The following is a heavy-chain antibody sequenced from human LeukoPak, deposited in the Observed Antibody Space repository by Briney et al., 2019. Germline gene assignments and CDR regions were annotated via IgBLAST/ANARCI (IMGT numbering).Heavy chain of an antibody. Sequence: SETLSLTCTVSGDSISSCDYYWGWIRQPPGKGLGWIGTISYSGSTYYNPSLQSRVTISVDTSKNQFSLELSSVTAADTAVYYCAGVRRRLAHFHYWGQGTLVTVSS. CDR3: AGVRRRLAHFHY. CDR1: GDSISSCDYY. CDR2: ISYSGST. J-gene: IGHJ4*02. D-gene: IGHD6-19*01. V-gene: IGHV4-39*01.